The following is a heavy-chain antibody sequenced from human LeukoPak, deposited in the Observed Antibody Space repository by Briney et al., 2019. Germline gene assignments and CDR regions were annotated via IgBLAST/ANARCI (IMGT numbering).Heavy chain of an antibody. CDR1: GGSISSYY. V-gene: IGHV4-59*01. D-gene: IGHD2-15*01. J-gene: IGHJ4*02. CDR3: ARAVVVVAATHFDY. Sequence: PSETLSLTCTVSGGSISSYYWSWIRQPPGKGLEWIGYIYYGGSTNYNPSLKSRVTISVDTSKNQFSLKLSSVTAADTAVYYCARAVVVVAATHFDYWGQGTLVTVSS. CDR2: IYYGGST.